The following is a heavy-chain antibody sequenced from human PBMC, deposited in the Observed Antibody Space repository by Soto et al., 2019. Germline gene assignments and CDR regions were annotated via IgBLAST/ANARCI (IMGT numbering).Heavy chain of an antibody. Sequence: QVQLVESGGGVVQPGGSLRLSCATSGFIFSTYGMQWVRQSPGEGLEWVAVMANDGSYQYYADSVKGRFTISRDNSKNTLYLQMVSLRRDDTAVYYCARSIGGSSYYPPDYWGQGTLVTVSS. CDR3: ARSIGGSSYYPPDY. V-gene: IGHV3-30*03. CDR1: GFIFSTYG. CDR2: MANDGSYQ. D-gene: IGHD2-15*01. J-gene: IGHJ4*02.